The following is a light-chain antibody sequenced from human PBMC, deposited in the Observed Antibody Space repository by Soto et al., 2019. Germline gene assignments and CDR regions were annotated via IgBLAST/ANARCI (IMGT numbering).Light chain of an antibody. V-gene: IGLV2-14*01. CDR2: EVN. CDR1: SSDIGAYDY. CDR3: SSYAGSDNPYV. J-gene: IGLJ1*01. Sequence: QSALTQPASLSGSPGQSITISCTGTSSDIGAYDYVSWFQQHPGKAPKLMISEVNNRPSGVSNRFSGSKSGNTAYLTISGLQVEDEAEYYCSSYAGSDNPYVFGTGTKVTVL.